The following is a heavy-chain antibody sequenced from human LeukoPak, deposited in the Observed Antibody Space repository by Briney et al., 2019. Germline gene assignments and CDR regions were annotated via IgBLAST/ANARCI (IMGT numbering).Heavy chain of an antibody. V-gene: IGHV4-4*07. CDR1: GGSISSYY. CDR3: ARDALYCSSTSCYVAGWFDP. CDR2: IYTSGST. Sequence: SETLSLTCTVSGGSISSYYWSWIRQPAGKGLEWIGRIYTSGSTNYNPSLKSRVTMSVDTSKNQFSLKLSSVTAADTAVYYCARDALYCSSTSCYVAGWFDPWGQGTLVTVSS. D-gene: IGHD2-2*01. J-gene: IGHJ5*02.